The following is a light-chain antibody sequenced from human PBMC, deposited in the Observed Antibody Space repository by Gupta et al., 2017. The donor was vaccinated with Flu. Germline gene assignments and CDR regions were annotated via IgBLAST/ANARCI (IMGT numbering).Light chain of an antibody. CDR2: DAS. CDR3: QQSDSSTPT. Sequence: LTPSSASLSVSPGDRASLSCRASQSISTYLTWYQQKPGKAPKLLIYDASSGATGIPARFSGSGSGTDFTLTISSLQPEDFALYFCQQSDSSTPTFGEGTRVEIK. CDR1: QSISTY. V-gene: IGKV3-11*01. J-gene: IGKJ4*02.